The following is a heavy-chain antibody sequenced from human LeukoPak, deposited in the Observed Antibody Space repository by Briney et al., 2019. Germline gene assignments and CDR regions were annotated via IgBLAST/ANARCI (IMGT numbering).Heavy chain of an antibody. D-gene: IGHD6-19*01. CDR2: IKQDGSEK. CDR1: GFTFSSYW. CDR3: ARGGVGGWFRYYFDY. V-gene: IGHV3-7*01. Sequence: GGSLRLSCAASGFTFSSYWMSWVRQAPGKGLEWVANIKQDGSEKYYVDSVKGRFTISRDNAKNSLYLQMNSLRAEDTAVYFCARGGVGGWFRYYFDYWGQGTLVTVSS. J-gene: IGHJ4*02.